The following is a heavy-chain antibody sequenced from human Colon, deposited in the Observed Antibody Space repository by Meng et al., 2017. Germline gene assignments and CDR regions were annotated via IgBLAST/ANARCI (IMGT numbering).Heavy chain of an antibody. V-gene: IGHV1-2*02. CDR2: SNPNSGGT. D-gene: IGHD6-19*01. CDR1: GYTFTGYY. CDR3: AIIAVAGDFDY. Sequence: SVKVSCKASGYTFTGYYMHWVRQAPGQGLEWMGWSNPNSGGTNYAQKLQGRVTMTRDTSISTTYMELSRLRSDNAAGYYCAIIAVAGDFDYWGQGTLVTVSS. J-gene: IGHJ4*02.